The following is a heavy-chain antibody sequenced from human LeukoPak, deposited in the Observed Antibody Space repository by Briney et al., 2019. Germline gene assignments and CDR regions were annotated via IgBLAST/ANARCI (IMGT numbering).Heavy chain of an antibody. Sequence: GGSLRFSCAASGFSFSSYNMNWVRQAPGKGLEWVSSISSSSTYIYYAGSVKGRFTISRDNAKNSLYLQMNSLRAEDTAVYYCARDPLYYDSSGYSYWGQGTLVTVSS. CDR3: ARDPLYYDSSGYSY. CDR2: ISSSSTYI. V-gene: IGHV3-21*04. CDR1: GFSFSSYN. D-gene: IGHD3-22*01. J-gene: IGHJ4*02.